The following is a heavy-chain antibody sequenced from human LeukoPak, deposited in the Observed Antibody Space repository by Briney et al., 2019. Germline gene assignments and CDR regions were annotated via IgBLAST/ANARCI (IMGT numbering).Heavy chain of an antibody. Sequence: GASVKVSCKASGYTFTGYYMHWVRQAPGQGLEWMGWINPNSGGTNYAQKFQGRVTMTRDTSISTAYMELSRLRSDDTAVYYCARDKSDYGDYASFGYWGQGTLVTVSS. D-gene: IGHD4-17*01. CDR1: GYTFTGYY. CDR2: INPNSGGT. J-gene: IGHJ4*02. V-gene: IGHV1-2*02. CDR3: ARDKSDYGDYASFGY.